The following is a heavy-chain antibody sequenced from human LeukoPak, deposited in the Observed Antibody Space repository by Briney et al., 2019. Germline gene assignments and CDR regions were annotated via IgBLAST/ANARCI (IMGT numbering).Heavy chain of an antibody. CDR3: ARNRGSYASDY. Sequence: SETLSLPCAVYGGSFSGYYWSWIRQPPGKGLEWIGEINHSGSTNYNPSLKSRVTISVDTSKNQFSLKLSSVTAADTAVYYCARNRGSYASDYWGQGTLVTVSS. CDR1: GGSFSGYY. V-gene: IGHV4-34*01. J-gene: IGHJ4*02. D-gene: IGHD1-26*01. CDR2: INHSGST.